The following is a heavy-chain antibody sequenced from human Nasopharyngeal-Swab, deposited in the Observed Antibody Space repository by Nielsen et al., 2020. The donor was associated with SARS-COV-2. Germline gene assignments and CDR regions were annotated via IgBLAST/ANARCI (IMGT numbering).Heavy chain of an antibody. J-gene: IGHJ4*02. V-gene: IGHV1-18*01. CDR3: AREGPSNGYVRYYFDY. CDR2: ISAYNGNT. Sequence: ASVKVSCKASGYTFTSYGISWVRQAPGQGLEWMGWISAYNGNTNYAQRLQGRVTMTTDTSTSTAYMELRSLRSDDTAVYYCAREGPSNGYVRYYFDYWGQGTLVTVSS. D-gene: IGHD3-22*01. CDR1: GYTFTSYG.